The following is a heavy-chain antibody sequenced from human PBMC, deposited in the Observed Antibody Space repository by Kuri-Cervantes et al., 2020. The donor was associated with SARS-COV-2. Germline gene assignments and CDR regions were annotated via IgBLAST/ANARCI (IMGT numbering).Heavy chain of an antibody. J-gene: IGHJ4*02. D-gene: IGHD2-21*01. V-gene: IGHV3-30*04. CDR1: GFTFSSYA. Sequence: LSLTCAASGFTFSSYAMHWVRQAPGKGLEWVAVISYDGKKKKCIGSGKGRFTISRDNSQNTVYLRMTNLRSEDTAMYYCAKDHFGVHDFWGQGTLVTVSS. CDR2: ISYDGKKK. CDR3: AKDHFGVHDF.